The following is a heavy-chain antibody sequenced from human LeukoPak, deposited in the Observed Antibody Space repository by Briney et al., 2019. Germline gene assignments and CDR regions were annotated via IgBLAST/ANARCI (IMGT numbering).Heavy chain of an antibody. D-gene: IGHD2-15*01. CDR3: ARVGGLYFDY. CDR1: GFTFSGYW. CDR2: IKQDGSEK. V-gene: IGHV3-7*04. J-gene: IGHJ4*02. Sequence: PGGSLRLSCAASGFTFSGYWMSWVRQAPGKGLEWVANIKQDGSEKYYVDSVKGRFTISRDNAKNSLYLQMNSLRAEDTAVYYCARVGGLYFDYWGQGTLVTVSS.